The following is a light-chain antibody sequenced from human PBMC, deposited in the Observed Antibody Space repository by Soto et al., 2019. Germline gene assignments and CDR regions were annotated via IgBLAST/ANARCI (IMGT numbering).Light chain of an antibody. CDR1: SSDVGGYNY. Sequence: QSALTQPASVSGSPGQSITISCTGTSSDVGGYNYVSWYQQHPGKAPKVMIYEVRNRPSGVSNRFSGSKSGNTASLTISGLQAEDEADYYCSSYTSINTHVFGTGTKLTVL. J-gene: IGLJ1*01. CDR3: SSYTSINTHV. V-gene: IGLV2-14*01. CDR2: EVR.